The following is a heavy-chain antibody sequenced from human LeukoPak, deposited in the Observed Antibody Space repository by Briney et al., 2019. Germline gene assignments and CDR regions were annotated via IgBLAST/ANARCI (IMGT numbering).Heavy chain of an antibody. V-gene: IGHV1-18*01. CDR2: INTYNGNT. CDR3: ARDPPLIVGANISFFDY. Sequence: ASVKVSCKASGYTFTSYGISWVRQAPGQGLEWMGWINTYNGNTNYAQKLQGRVTMTTDTSTSTAYMDLRSLRSEDKAVYYCARDPPLIVGANISFFDYWGQGNPGTVSS. CDR1: GYTFTSYG. D-gene: IGHD1-26*01. J-gene: IGHJ4*02.